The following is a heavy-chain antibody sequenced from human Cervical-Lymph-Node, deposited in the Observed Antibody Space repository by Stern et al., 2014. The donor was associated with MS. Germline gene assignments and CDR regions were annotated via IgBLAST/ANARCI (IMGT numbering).Heavy chain of an antibody. J-gene: IGHJ4*02. D-gene: IGHD3-10*01. CDR1: GGSFSGYY. CDR2: INHVGST. CDR3: ARHLLLWFGELSTFDY. Sequence: QVQLQQSGAGLLKPSGTLSLTCAVYGGSFSGYYWSWIRQPPGKGLEWIGEINHVGSTNYTPSVKSRVAISVDTSNIQCYLKWSSVTAAETAVYYCARHLLLWFGELSTFDYLGQGTLVTVSS. V-gene: IGHV4-34*01.